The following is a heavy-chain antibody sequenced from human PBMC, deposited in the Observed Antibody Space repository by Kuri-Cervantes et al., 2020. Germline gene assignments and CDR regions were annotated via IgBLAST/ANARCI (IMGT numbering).Heavy chain of an antibody. CDR3: ARSGTQGYCSGGSCYVSGWFDP. J-gene: IGHJ5*02. CDR2: IYYSGST. D-gene: IGHD2-15*01. CDR1: GGSISSGGYY. Sequence: SETLFLTCTVSGGSISSGGYYWSWIRQPPGKGLEWIGYIYYSGSTNYNPSLKSRVTISVDTSKNQFSLKLSSVTAADTAVYYCARSGTQGYCSGGSCYVSGWFDPWGQGTLVTVSS. V-gene: IGHV4-61*08.